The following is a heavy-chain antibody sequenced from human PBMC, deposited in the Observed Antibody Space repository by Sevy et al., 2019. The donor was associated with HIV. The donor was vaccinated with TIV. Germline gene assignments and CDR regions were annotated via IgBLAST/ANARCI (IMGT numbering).Heavy chain of an antibody. D-gene: IGHD3-22*01. J-gene: IGHJ4*02. V-gene: IGHV3-23*01. CDR2: ISGSGYLT. CDR3: AKEGGGYYYDSSGLFDY. Sequence: RGSLRLSCAASGFTFSSYAMSWVRQAPGKGLEWVSAISGSGYLTYYTASVKGRFTISRDNSKNTLYLQMNSLRAEDTAVYYCAKEGGGYYYDSSGLFDYWGQGTLVTVSS. CDR1: GFTFSSYA.